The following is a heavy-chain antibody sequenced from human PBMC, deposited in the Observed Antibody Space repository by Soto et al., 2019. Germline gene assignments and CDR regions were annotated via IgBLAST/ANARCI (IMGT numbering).Heavy chain of an antibody. Sequence: QITLKESGPALVKPTQTLTLTCTFSGFSLTTSGVGVGWIRQPPGKALEWLALIYWNDDERYSPSLRSRLTSTKDTYKIRVVLTMTNMEAVDTATYYCAPSRWSSGDAFDFWGQGTMVTVSS. D-gene: IGHD2-15*01. CDR2: IYWNDDE. CDR3: APSRWSSGDAFDF. V-gene: IGHV2-5*01. J-gene: IGHJ3*01. CDR1: GFSLTTSGVG.